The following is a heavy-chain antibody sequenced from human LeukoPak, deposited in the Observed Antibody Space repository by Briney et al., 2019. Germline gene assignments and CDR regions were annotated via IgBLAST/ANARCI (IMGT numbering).Heavy chain of an antibody. Sequence: ASVKVSCKASVYTFTSYALTWVRQAPGQGLEWMGYIDPYNGNTNYAQKFQGRVTMTTDRSTNTGYMDLRSLRSDDTAVYYCARDRRGYNGILRYWGQGALVTVSS. CDR3: ARDRRGYNGILRY. CDR1: VYTFTSYA. CDR2: IDPYNGNT. D-gene: IGHD1-1*01. V-gene: IGHV1-18*01. J-gene: IGHJ4*02.